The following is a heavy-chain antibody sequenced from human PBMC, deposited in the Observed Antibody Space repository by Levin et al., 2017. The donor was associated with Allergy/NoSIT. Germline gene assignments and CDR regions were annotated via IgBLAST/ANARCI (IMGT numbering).Heavy chain of an antibody. Sequence: GGSLRLSCAASGFTFSSYGMHWVRQAPGKGLEWVAVISYDGSNKYYADSVKGRFTISRDNSKNTLYLQMNSLRAEDTAVYYCAKYTYSSSSGWFDPWGQGTLVTVSS. CDR3: AKYTYSSSSGWFDP. J-gene: IGHJ5*02. CDR1: GFTFSSYG. V-gene: IGHV3-30*18. CDR2: ISYDGSNK. D-gene: IGHD6-6*01.